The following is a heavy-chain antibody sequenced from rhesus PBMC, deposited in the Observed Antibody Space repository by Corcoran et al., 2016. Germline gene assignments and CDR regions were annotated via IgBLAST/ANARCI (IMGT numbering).Heavy chain of an antibody. D-gene: IGHD1-20*01. V-gene: IGHV2-1*01. CDR1: GFSFSTSGMG. Sequence: QVTLKESGPVLVKPTQTLTLTCTFSGFSFSTSGMGLGWCRQPLRKTPAWLAHISWDDDKRDSTSLESRLTSSKDTSKNQVVLTMSHMDPVDTATYYCAQRRGIAGTTCFDYWGQGVLVTVSS. CDR3: AQRRGIAGTTCFDY. CDR2: ISWDDDK. J-gene: IGHJ4*01.